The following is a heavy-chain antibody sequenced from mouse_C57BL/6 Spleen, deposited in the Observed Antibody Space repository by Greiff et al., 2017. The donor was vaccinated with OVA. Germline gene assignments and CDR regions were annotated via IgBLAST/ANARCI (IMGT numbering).Heavy chain of an antibody. CDR1: DSEVFPIAY. CDR3: ARRHYDSSPYFDY. V-gene: IGHV15-2*01. D-gene: IGHD1-1*01. J-gene: IGHJ2*01. CDR2: ILPSIGRT. Sequence: VQLQQSGSELRSPGSSVKLSCKDFDSEVFPIAYMSWVRQKPGHGFEWIGGILPSIGRTIYGEKFEDKATLDADTLSNTAYLELNSLTSEDSAIYYCARRHYDSSPYFDYWGQGTTLTVSS.